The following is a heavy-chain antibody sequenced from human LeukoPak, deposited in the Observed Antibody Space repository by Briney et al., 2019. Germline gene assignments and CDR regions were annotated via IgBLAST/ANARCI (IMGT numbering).Heavy chain of an antibody. CDR3: AKDMTPFFYGSGRDYFDY. Sequence: GGSLRLSCAASGFTFSDAWMSWVRQAPGKGLEWVAFIRYDGSNKYYADSVKGRFTISRDNSKNTLYLQMNSLRAEDTAVYYCAKDMTPFFYGSGRDYFDYWGQGTLVTVSS. D-gene: IGHD3-10*01. CDR2: IRYDGSNK. J-gene: IGHJ4*02. CDR1: GFTFSDAW. V-gene: IGHV3-30*02.